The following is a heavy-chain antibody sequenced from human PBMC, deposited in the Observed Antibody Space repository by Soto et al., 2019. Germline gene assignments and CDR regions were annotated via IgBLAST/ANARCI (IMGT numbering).Heavy chain of an antibody. CDR3: ARRLGATPTNPFGY. V-gene: IGHV4-39*01. D-gene: IGHD1-26*01. CDR1: GGSISSSSYY. J-gene: IGHJ4*02. Sequence: QLQLQESGPGLVKPSETLSLTCTVSGGSISSSSYYWGWIRQPPGKGLEWIGSIYYSGSTYYNPSLKSRVTISVDTSKNQFSLKLSSVTAADMAVYYCARRLGATPTNPFGYWGQGTLVTVSS. CDR2: IYYSGST.